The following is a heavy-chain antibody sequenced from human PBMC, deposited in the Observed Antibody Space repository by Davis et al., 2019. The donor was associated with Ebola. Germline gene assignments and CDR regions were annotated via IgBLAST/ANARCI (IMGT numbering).Heavy chain of an antibody. D-gene: IGHD6-19*01. CDR1: VITFSSYA. V-gene: IGHV3-23*01. CDR3: AKDSSGWYGEDY. Sequence: GGSLRLSCTDSVITFSSYAMTWVRQAPGKGLEWVSAISGSGGSTYYADSVKGRFTISRDNSKNTLYLQMNSLRAEDTAVYYCAKDSSGWYGEDYWGQGTLVTVSS. CDR2: ISGSGGST. J-gene: IGHJ4*02.